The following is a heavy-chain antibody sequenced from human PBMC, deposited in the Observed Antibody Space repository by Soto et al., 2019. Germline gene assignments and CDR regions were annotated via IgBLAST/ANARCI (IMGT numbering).Heavy chain of an antibody. Sequence: ASETLSLTCAVYGGSFSGYYWSWIRQPPGKGLEWIGEINHSGSTNYNPSLKSRVTISVDTSKNQFSLKLSSVTAADTAVYYCASFSGWAYYYYGMDVWGQGTTVTVSS. CDR3: ASFSGWAYYYYGMDV. CDR1: GGSFSGYY. J-gene: IGHJ6*02. V-gene: IGHV4-34*01. CDR2: INHSGST. D-gene: IGHD6-19*01.